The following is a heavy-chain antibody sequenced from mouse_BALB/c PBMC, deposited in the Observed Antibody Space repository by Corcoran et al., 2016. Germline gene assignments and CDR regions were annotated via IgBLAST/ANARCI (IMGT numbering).Heavy chain of an antibody. CDR1: GLNIKDTY. D-gene: IGHD4-1*01. Sequence: EVQLQQSGAELVKPGASVKLSCTASGLNIKDTYMHWVKQRPEQGLEWIGRIDPANGNTKYDPKFQGKATITADTSSNTAYLQLSSLTSEDTAVYYCANWDWYCDVWGAGTTVTVSS. CDR3: ANWDWYCDV. V-gene: IGHV14-3*02. CDR2: IDPANGNT. J-gene: IGHJ1*01.